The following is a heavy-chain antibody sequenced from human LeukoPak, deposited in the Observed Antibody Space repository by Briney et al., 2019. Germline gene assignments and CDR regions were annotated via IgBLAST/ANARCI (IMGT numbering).Heavy chain of an antibody. D-gene: IGHD1-1*01. CDR1: GFTFSSYG. V-gene: IGHV3-23*01. CDR3: AKSTGTRTFDY. J-gene: IGHJ4*02. CDR2: INTSGDST. Sequence: GGTLRLSCAASGFTFSSYGMTWVRQAPGKGLEWVSTINTSGDSTYYADPVKGRFTISRDNSKNTLFLQMNSLRAEDTALYYCAKSTGTRTFDYWGQGTLVTVSS.